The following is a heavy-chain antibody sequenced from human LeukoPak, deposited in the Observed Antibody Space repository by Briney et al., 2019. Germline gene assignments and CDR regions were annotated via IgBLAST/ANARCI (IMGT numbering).Heavy chain of an antibody. D-gene: IGHD3-10*01. J-gene: IGHJ4*02. CDR1: GFTFSSYW. CDR3: AKELHYGSGSYPNFDY. CDR2: IRYDGSNK. Sequence: GGSLRLSCAASGFTFSSYWMSWVRQAPGKGLEWVAFIRYDGSNKYYADSVKGRFTISRDNSKNTLYLQMNSLRAEDTAVYYCAKELHYGSGSYPNFDYWGQGTLVTVSS. V-gene: IGHV3-30*02.